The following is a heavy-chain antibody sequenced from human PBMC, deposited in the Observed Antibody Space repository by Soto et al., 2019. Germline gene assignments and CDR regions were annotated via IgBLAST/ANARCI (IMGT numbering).Heavy chain of an antibody. CDR1: GFTFSSYG. V-gene: IGHV3-30*03. Sequence: GGSLRLSCAASGFTFSSYGMHWVRQAPGKGLEWVAVISYDGSNKYYADSVKGRFTISRDNSKNTLYLQMNSLRAEDTAVYYCARHTMVRGVIIPVGMDVWGQGTTVTVSS. J-gene: IGHJ6*02. D-gene: IGHD3-10*01. CDR3: ARHTMVRGVIIPVGMDV. CDR2: ISYDGSNK.